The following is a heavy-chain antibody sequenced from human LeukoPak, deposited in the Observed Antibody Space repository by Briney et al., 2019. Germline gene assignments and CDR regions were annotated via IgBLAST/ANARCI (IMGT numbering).Heavy chain of an antibody. Sequence: ASVTVSCKASGGTFSSYAISWVRQAPGQGLEWMGGIIPIFGTANYAQKFQGRVTITADESTSTAYMELSSLRSEDTAVYYCARDRDDILTGYTRGHFDYWGQGTLVTVSS. V-gene: IGHV1-69*13. CDR3: ARDRDDILTGYTRGHFDY. D-gene: IGHD3-9*01. J-gene: IGHJ4*02. CDR1: GGTFSSYA. CDR2: IIPIFGTA.